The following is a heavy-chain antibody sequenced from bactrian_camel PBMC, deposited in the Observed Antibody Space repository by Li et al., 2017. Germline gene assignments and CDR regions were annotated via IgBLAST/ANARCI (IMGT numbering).Heavy chain of an antibody. CDR1: GRSNENYF. Sequence: HVQLVESGGGSVQTGGSLRLSCAISGRSNENYFLAWFRQPPGKEREGVAAMYTGFGGGNIYYDASVKGRFTMSRDAAKNTVHLQMNNLTPEDTAVYYCAASRLSGDSVAIGDFGYRGQGTQVTVS. CDR2: MYTGFGGGNI. V-gene: IGHV3-3*01. CDR3: AASRLSGDSVAIGDFGY. J-gene: IGHJ6*01. D-gene: IGHD7*01.